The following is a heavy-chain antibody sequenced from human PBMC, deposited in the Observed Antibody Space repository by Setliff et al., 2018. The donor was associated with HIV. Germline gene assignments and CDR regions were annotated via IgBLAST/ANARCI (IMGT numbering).Heavy chain of an antibody. D-gene: IGHD6-19*01. J-gene: IGHJ4*02. CDR2: ITYSGSA. CDR1: GGSISSDDYY. V-gene: IGHV4-30-4*08. Sequence: SETLSLTCTVSGGSISSDDYYWSWIRQPPGKGLEWIGYITYSGSAYYNPSLKSRVTISIDTSNNQISLRLSSVTAADTAMYYCVRGPQWLVQKGRVYYFDYWGQGALVTVSS. CDR3: VRGPQWLVQKGRVYYFDY.